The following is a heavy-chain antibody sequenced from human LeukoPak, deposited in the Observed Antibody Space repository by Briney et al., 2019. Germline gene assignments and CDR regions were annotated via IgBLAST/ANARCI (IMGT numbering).Heavy chain of an antibody. Sequence: SGGSLRLSCAASGFTFSSYSMNWVRQAPGKGLEWVSYISSSSSTIYYADSVKGRFTISRDNAKNSLYLQMNSLRAEDTAVYYCARDRAGGNYDAFDIWGQGTMVTVSS. CDR1: GFTFSSYS. D-gene: IGHD4-23*01. CDR2: ISSSSSTI. V-gene: IGHV3-48*04. J-gene: IGHJ3*02. CDR3: ARDRAGGNYDAFDI.